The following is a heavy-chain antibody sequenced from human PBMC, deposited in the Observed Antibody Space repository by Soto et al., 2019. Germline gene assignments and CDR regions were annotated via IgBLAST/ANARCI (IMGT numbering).Heavy chain of an antibody. CDR3: ATSYVPAAIFDY. CDR2: INHSGST. D-gene: IGHD2-2*01. CDR1: GGSFSGYY. V-gene: IGHV4-34*01. J-gene: IGHJ4*02. Sequence: QVQLQQWGAGLLKPSETLSLTCAVYGGSFSGYYWSWIRQPPGKGLEWIGEINHSGSTNYNPSLKSRVTISVDTSKNQFSLKLSSVTAADTAVYYCATSYVPAAIFDYWGQGTLVTVSS.